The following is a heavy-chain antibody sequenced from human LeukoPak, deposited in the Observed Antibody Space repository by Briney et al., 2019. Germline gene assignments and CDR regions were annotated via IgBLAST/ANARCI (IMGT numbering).Heavy chain of an antibody. D-gene: IGHD4-17*01. V-gene: IGHV3-48*03. J-gene: IGHJ4*02. CDR1: AFTFSSYE. CDR2: ITSSGNTI. Sequence: GGSLRLSCAASAFTFSSYEMSCVRQVPGNGLEWLSYITSSGNTIYYADSVKGRFTISRDNAKNSLYLQMNSMRAEDTAVYYCARLTTMTTTGGPFDYWGQGSLVTVSS. CDR3: ARLTTMTTTGGPFDY.